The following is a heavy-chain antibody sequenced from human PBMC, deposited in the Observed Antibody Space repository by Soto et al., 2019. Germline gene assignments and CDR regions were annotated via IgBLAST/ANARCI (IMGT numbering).Heavy chain of an antibody. D-gene: IGHD1-26*01. CDR2: INDGNGNT. V-gene: IGHV1-3*01. J-gene: IGHJ2*01. CDR3: ARGGSLYWYFDL. Sequence: QVQLVQSEAEVKKPGASVKVSCKDSGYTFTSYAMHWVRQATGQRLEWMGWINDGNGNTKYSQKFQGRVTITRDTSASTAYMELSSLRSEDTAVYYCARGGSLYWYFDLWGRGTLVTVSS. CDR1: GYTFTSYA.